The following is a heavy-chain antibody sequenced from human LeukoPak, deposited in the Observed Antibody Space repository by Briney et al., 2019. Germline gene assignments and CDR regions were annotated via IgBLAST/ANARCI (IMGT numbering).Heavy chain of an antibody. D-gene: IGHD1-26*01. CDR2: IKQDGSEK. CDR1: GLALSRYW. CDR3: ASLFGEATLFDY. V-gene: IGHV3-7*01. Sequence: GGSLRLSCVASGLALSRYWMSWVRQAPGKGLEWVANIKQDGSEKYYVDSVKGRFTISRDNAKNSLYLQVNSLKGEDTAMYYCASLFGEATLFDYWGQGTLVTVSS. J-gene: IGHJ4*02.